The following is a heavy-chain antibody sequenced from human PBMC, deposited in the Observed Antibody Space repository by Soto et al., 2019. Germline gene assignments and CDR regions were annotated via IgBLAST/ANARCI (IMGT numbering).Heavy chain of an antibody. CDR2: ISGSGGST. Sequence: GGSLRLSCAASGFTFSSYAMSWVRQAPGKGLEWVSAISGSGGSTYYADSVKGRFTISRDNSKNTLYLQMNSLRAEDTAVYYCAKYSPQYCSGGSCYSPYGGLDVWGQGTTVTVSS. D-gene: IGHD2-15*01. J-gene: IGHJ6*02. CDR3: AKYSPQYCSGGSCYSPYGGLDV. CDR1: GFTFSSYA. V-gene: IGHV3-23*01.